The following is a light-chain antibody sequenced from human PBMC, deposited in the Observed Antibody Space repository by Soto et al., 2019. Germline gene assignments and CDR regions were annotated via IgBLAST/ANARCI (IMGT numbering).Light chain of an antibody. J-gene: IGKJ1*01. CDR3: QQYDSYSWT. CDR1: QSVSSW. V-gene: IGKV1-5*03. Sequence: DIQMTQSPSTLSASVGDRVTITCRASQSVSSWLAWYQQKPGKAPKLLIYKAPSLESGVPSRFSGSGSGTEITLTISSLQPDDFATYYCQQYDSYSWTFGQGTKVEIK. CDR2: KAP.